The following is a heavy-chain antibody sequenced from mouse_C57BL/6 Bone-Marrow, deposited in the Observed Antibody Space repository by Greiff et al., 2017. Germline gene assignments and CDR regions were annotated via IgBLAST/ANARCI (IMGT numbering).Heavy chain of an antibody. J-gene: IGHJ2*01. CDR3: ARLDY. CDR1: GFTFSSYG. CDR2: ISSGGSYT. V-gene: IGHV5-6*01. Sequence: VQLKESGGDLVKPGGSLKLSCAASGFTFSSYGMSWVRQTPDKRLEWVATISSGGSYTYYPDSVKGRLTISRDNAKNTLYLQMSSLKSEDTAMYYCARLDYWGQGTTLTVSS.